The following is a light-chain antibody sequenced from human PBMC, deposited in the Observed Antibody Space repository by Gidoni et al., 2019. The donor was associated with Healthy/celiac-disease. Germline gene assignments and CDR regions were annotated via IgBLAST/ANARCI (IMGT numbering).Light chain of an antibody. CDR2: AAS. J-gene: IGKJ1*01. CDR3: QQSYSTPGT. CDR1: QSISSY. V-gene: IGKV1-39*01. Sequence: IQMTQSPSSLSASVGDRVTITCRAIQSISSYLNWYQQKPGKAPKLLIYAASSLQSGVPSRFSGSGSGTDFTLTISSLQPEDFATYYCQQSYSTPGTFGQGTKMEIK.